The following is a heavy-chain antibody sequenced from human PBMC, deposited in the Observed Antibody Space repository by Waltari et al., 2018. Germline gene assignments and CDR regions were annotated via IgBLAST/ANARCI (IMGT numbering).Heavy chain of an antibody. D-gene: IGHD3-16*02. CDR2: ISGDGRIT. J-gene: IGHJ4*02. CDR1: GFTFSNYW. V-gene: IGHV3-74*01. Sequence: EVQMVESGGGLVQPGGSLRLSCAASGFTFSNYWMHWVRQVTGKGLVWVSRISGDGRITHYADSVKGRFTISRDNAENTLYLQMNSLTVEDTAVYYCARNYRDYWGQGTLVTVSS. CDR3: ARNYRDY.